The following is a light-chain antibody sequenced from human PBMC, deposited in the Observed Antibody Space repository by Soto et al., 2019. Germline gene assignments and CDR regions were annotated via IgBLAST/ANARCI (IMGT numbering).Light chain of an antibody. V-gene: IGLV2-14*01. CDR3: SSYRSSSTPYV. J-gene: IGLJ1*01. CDR2: EVS. CDR1: SSDVGAYNY. Sequence: QSVLTQPASVSGSPGQSITVSCTGSSSDVGAYNYVSWYQQHPGKAPKLMIYEVSNRPSGVSNRFSGSKSGNTASLTISGLQAEDGADYYCSSYRSSSTPYVFGTGTKVTV.